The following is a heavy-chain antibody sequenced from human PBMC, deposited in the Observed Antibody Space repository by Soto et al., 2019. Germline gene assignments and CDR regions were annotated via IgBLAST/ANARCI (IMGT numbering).Heavy chain of an antibody. J-gene: IGHJ6*02. CDR3: ARDDYGGNCYFYGMDV. CDR1: GFTFSSYS. CDR2: ISSISSTI. V-gene: IGHV3-48*02. D-gene: IGHD4-17*01. Sequence: EVQLVESGGGLVQPGGSLRLSCAASGFTFSSYSMNWVGQAPGKGLEWVSYISSISSTIYYADSVKGRFTISRDNAKNSLYLQMNSLRDEDTAVYYCARDDYGGNCYFYGMDVWGQGTTVTVSS.